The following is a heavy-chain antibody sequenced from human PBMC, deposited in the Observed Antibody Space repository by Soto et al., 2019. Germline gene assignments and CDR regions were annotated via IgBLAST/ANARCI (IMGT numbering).Heavy chain of an antibody. D-gene: IGHD6-19*01. J-gene: IGHJ5*02. Sequence: GESLKISCKGSGYTFSNYWISWVRQMPGKGLEWMGWINAGNGNTKYSQKFQGRVTITRDTSASTAYMELSSLRSEDTAVYYCARDRFIEVATRGSWFDPWGQGTLVTVSS. CDR1: GYTFSNYW. CDR3: ARDRFIEVATRGSWFDP. CDR2: INAGNGNT. V-gene: IGHV1-3*01.